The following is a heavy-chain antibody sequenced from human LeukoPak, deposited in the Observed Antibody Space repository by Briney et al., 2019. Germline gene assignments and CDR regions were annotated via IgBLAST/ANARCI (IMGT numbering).Heavy chain of an antibody. J-gene: IGHJ3*02. V-gene: IGHV4-34*01. Sequence: PSETLSLTXAVYGGSFSGYYWSWIRQPPGKGLEWIGEINHSGSTNYNPSLKSRVTISVDTSKNQFSLKLSSVTAADTAVYYCARGLYSSGWYKARVAFDIWGQGTMVTVSS. D-gene: IGHD6-19*01. CDR3: ARGLYSSGWYKARVAFDI. CDR2: INHSGST. CDR1: GGSFSGYY.